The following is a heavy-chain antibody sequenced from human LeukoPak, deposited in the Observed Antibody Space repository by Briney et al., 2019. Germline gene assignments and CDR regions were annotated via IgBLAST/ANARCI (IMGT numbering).Heavy chain of an antibody. CDR1: GGSISSYY. V-gene: IGHV4-59*01. CDR3: ATTVVAAAGKVDY. Sequence: SETQSLTCTVSGGSISSYYWSWIRQPPGKGLEWIGYIYYSGSTNYNPSLKSRVTISVDTSKNQFSLKLSSVTAADTAVYYCATTVVAAAGKVDYWGQGTLATVSS. D-gene: IGHD6-13*01. CDR2: IYYSGST. J-gene: IGHJ4*02.